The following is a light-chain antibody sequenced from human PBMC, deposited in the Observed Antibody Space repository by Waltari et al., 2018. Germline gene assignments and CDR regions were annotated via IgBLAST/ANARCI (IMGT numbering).Light chain of an antibody. J-gene: IGLJ3*02. Sequence: SSELTQDPAVSVALGQTVRITCQGDSLRRYYASWYQQKPGQAPFLVIYDRNNRPSGIPDRFSGSSSGNTASLTITGAQAEEEADYYCNSRDSNNNRAVLFGGGTRLTVL. V-gene: IGLV3-19*01. CDR1: SLRRYY. CDR3: NSRDSNNNRAVL. CDR2: DRN.